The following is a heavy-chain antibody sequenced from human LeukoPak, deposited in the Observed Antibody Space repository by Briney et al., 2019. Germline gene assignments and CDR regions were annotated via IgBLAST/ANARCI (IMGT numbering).Heavy chain of an antibody. D-gene: IGHD5-24*01. CDR3: ARDRGSGIDP. V-gene: IGHV4-34*01. Sequence: SETLSLTCAVYGGSFSGYYWSWIRQPPGKGLEWIGEINHSGSTNYNPSLKSRVTMSVDTSKNQFSLKLSSVTAADTAVYYCARDRGSGIDPWGQGTLVTVSS. CDR2: INHSGST. CDR1: GGSFSGYY. J-gene: IGHJ5*02.